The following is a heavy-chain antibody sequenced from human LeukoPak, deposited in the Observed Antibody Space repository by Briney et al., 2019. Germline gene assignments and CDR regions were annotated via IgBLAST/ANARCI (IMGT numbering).Heavy chain of an antibody. J-gene: IGHJ4*02. V-gene: IGHV1-18*01. Sequence: ASVNVSCMPFGYTFTNYGIGWVRQAPGQGREWVGWISVFNGKTNYAQKLQGRVTTTTATPTSTAYVELRSLRSDDTAVYCCARVAPNRRYCSGGSCLNYFDYWGQRTLVTVSS. CDR3: ARVAPNRRYCSGGSCLNYFDY. D-gene: IGHD2-15*01. CDR1: GYTFTNYG. CDR2: ISVFNGKT.